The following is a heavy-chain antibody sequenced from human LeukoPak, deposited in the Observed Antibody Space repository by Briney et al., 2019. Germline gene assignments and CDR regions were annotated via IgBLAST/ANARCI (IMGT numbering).Heavy chain of an antibody. D-gene: IGHD3-3*01. CDR1: GGTFSSYA. Sequence: SVKVSCKASGGTFSSYAISWVRQAPGQGLEWMGGIIPIFGTANYAQKFQGRVTITADESTSTAYMELSSLRSEDTAVYYCARGREIRHYDFWSGSFDPWGQGTLVTAFS. CDR2: IIPIFGTA. CDR3: ARGREIRHYDFWSGSFDP. J-gene: IGHJ5*02. V-gene: IGHV1-69*01.